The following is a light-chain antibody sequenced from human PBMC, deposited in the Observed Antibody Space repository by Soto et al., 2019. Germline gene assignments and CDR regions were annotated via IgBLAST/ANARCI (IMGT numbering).Light chain of an antibody. CDR3: QQYNNWPRT. CDR1: QSVSSN. CDR2: VAS. V-gene: IGKV3-15*01. J-gene: IGKJ1*01. Sequence: EIVMTQSPATLSVSPGERATLSCRASQSVSSNLAWYQQKPGQAPRLVIYVASTRATGSPARFSGSGSGTEFTLTISSLQSEDFAVYYCQQYNNWPRTFGQGTKVESK.